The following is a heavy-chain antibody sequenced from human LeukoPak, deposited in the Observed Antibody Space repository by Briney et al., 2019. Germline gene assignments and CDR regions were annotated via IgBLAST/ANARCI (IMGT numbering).Heavy chain of an antibody. Sequence: GGSLRLSCAASGFTFSSYWMSWVRQAPGKGLEWVANIKQDGSEKYYVDSVKGRFTISRDNAKNSLYLQMNSLRAEDTAVYYCARDGYCSSTSCYVYYYYGMDVWGKGTTVTVSS. J-gene: IGHJ6*04. CDR3: ARDGYCSSTSCYVYYYYGMDV. V-gene: IGHV3-7*03. D-gene: IGHD2-2*03. CDR1: GFTFSSYW. CDR2: IKQDGSEK.